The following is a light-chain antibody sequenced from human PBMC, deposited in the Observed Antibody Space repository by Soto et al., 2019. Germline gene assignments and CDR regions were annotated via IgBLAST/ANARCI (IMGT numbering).Light chain of an antibody. V-gene: IGKV2-28*01. CDR1: QSLLHSNGYNY. CDR3: MQALQTPT. CDR2: LGS. J-gene: IGKJ4*01. Sequence: DIVMTQSPLSLPVTPGEPASISCRSSQSLLHSNGYNYLDWYLQKPGQSPQLLIYLGSNRASGVPDMFSGSGSGTDFTLKISRVEAEDVGVYYCMQALQTPTFGGGTKV.